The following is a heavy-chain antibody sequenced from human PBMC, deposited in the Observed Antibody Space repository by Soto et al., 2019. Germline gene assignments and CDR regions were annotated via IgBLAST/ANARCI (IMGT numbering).Heavy chain of an antibody. CDR1: GYNFTSYW. J-gene: IGHJ6*02. Sequence: GESLKISCKGSGYNFTSYWIAWVRQMPGKGLEWMGIIYPGDSDTRYSPSFQGQVTISADKSISTAYLQWSSLKPSDTAKYYCATLLTTAAGTHGMDVWGQGTTVTVSS. CDR3: ATLLTTAAGTHGMDV. D-gene: IGHD6-13*01. CDR2: IYPGDSDT. V-gene: IGHV5-51*01.